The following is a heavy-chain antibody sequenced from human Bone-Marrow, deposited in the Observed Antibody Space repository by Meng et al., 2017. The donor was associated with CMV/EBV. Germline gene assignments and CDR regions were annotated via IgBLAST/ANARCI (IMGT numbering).Heavy chain of an antibody. J-gene: IGHJ4*02. Sequence: CAVSGGSISSSNWWSWVRQPPGKGLEWIGGIYHSGSTTYNPSLKSRVTISVDKSKNQFSLKLRSVTAADTAVYYCARVSAVAGTGHYWGQGTLVTVSS. V-gene: IGHV4-4*02. CDR2: IYHSGST. CDR1: GGSISSSNW. D-gene: IGHD6-19*01. CDR3: ARVSAVAGTGHY.